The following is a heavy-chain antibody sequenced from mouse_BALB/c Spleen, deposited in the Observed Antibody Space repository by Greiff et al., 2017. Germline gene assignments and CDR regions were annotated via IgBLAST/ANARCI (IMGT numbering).Heavy chain of an antibody. CDR2: ISSGGGST. V-gene: IGHV5-12-1*01. D-gene: IGHD2-1*01. CDR1: GFAFSSYD. Sequence: EVNVVESGGGLVKPGGSLKLSCAASGFAFSSYDMSWVRQTPEKRLEWVAYISSGGGSTYYPDTVKGRFTISRDNAKNTLYLQMSSLKSEDTAMYYCARRGGKFDYWGQGTTLTVSS. CDR3: ARRGGKFDY. J-gene: IGHJ2*01.